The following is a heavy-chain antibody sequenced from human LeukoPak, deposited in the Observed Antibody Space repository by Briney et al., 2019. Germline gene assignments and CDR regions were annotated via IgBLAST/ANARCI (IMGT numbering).Heavy chain of an antibody. V-gene: IGHV1-8*01. J-gene: IGHJ6*02. CDR2: KNPNSGNT. Sequence: GASVNSYCNPSGYTFTRYDINCVRQATGQGLDWRDWKNPNSGNTGYAQKFQGRVTMTRNTSISTAYMELSSLRSEDTAVYYCARARVVVAATAGMDVWGQGTTVTVSS. CDR1: GYTFTRYD. CDR3: ARARVVVAATAGMDV. D-gene: IGHD2-15*01.